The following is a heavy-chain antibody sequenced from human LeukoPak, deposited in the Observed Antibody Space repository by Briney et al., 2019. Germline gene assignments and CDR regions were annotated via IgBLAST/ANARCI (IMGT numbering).Heavy chain of an antibody. CDR1: GFTFSSYA. V-gene: IGHV3-23*01. CDR3: AKDDVWGSYRYPSGTTD. CDR2: ISGSGGST. J-gene: IGHJ4*02. D-gene: IGHD3-16*02. Sequence: GGSLRLSCAASGFTFSSYAMSWVRQAPGKGLEWVSAISGSGGSTYYADSVKGRFTISRDNSKNTLYLQMNSLRAEDTAVYYCAKDDVWGSYRYPSGTTDWGRGTLVTVSS.